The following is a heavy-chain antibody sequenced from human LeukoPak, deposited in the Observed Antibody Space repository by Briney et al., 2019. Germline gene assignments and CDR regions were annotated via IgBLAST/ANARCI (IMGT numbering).Heavy chain of an antibody. D-gene: IGHD2-2*01. J-gene: IGHJ4*02. CDR1: GFTFSSYS. CDR2: ISSSSSYI. V-gene: IGHV3-21*01. CDR3: ASSCTRSCLLFDY. Sequence: PGGSLRLSCAASGFTFSSYSMNWVRQAPGKGLEWVSSISSSSSYIYYADSVKGRFTISRDNAKNSLYLQMNSLRAEDTAVYYCASSCTRSCLLFDYWGQGTLVTVSS.